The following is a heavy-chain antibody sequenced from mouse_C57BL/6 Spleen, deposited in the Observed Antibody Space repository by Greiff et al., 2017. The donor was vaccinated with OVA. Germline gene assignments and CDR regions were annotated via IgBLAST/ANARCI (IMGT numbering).Heavy chain of an antibody. CDR3: ARVYDGYYGLFAY. D-gene: IGHD2-3*01. Sequence: EVKLMESGPGLVKPSQSLSLTCSVTGYSITSGYYWNWIRQFPGNKLEWMGYISYDGSNNYNPSLKNRISITRDTSKNQFFLKLNSVTTEDTATYYCARVYDGYYGLFAYWGQGTLVTVSA. CDR1: GYSITSGYY. J-gene: IGHJ3*01. CDR2: ISYDGSN. V-gene: IGHV3-6*01.